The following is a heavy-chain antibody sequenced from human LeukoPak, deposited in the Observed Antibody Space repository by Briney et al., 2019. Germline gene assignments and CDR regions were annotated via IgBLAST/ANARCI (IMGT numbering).Heavy chain of an antibody. Sequence: SETLSLTCTVSGYSISSGYYWGWIRQPPGKGLEWIGSIYHSGSTYYNPSLKSRVTISVDTSKNQFSLKLSSVTAADTAVYYCARGMELLWFGELDYWGQGTLVTVSS. J-gene: IGHJ4*02. CDR2: IYHSGST. V-gene: IGHV4-38-2*02. D-gene: IGHD3-10*01. CDR3: ARGMELLWFGELDY. CDR1: GYSISSGYY.